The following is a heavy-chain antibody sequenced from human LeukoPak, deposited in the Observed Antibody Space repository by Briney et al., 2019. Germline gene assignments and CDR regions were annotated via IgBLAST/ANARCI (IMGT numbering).Heavy chain of an antibody. D-gene: IGHD5-12*01. J-gene: IGHJ4*02. Sequence: ASVKVSCKTSGYSFTTYGITWVRQAPGRGLEWMGWSNPDNDFTKYAQKLQGRVTMTTDTSATTAYMELKSLTSDDTAVYYCARMLSGGPFDNWGQGTLVTVSS. CDR3: ARMLSGGPFDN. CDR1: GYSFTTYG. V-gene: IGHV1-18*01. CDR2: SNPDNDFT.